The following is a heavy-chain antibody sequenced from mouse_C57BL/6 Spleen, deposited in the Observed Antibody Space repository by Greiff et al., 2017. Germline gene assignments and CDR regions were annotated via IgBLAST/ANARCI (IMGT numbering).Heavy chain of an antibody. D-gene: IGHD1-1*01. J-gene: IGHJ2*01. CDR3: TFGSSHFDY. V-gene: IGHV14-1*01. Sequence: VQLQQSGAELVRPGASVKLSCTASGFNIKDYYMDWVKQRPEQGLEWIGRIDPEDGDTEYDSKFKGKATMTADTSSNTAYMQLSSLTSEDTAVYYCTFGSSHFDYWGQGTTLTVSS. CDR2: IDPEDGDT. CDR1: GFNIKDYY.